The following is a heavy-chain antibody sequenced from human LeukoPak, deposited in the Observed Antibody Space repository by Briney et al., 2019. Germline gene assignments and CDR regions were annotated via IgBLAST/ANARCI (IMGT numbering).Heavy chain of an antibody. Sequence: GGSLRLSCAASGFTVSSNYMSWVRQAPGKGLEWVSVIYSGGSTYCADSVKGRFTISRDNSKNTLYLQMNSLRAEDTAVYYCAREYSSSPIGRYNWFDPWGQGTLVTVSS. CDR2: IYSGGST. J-gene: IGHJ5*02. CDR3: AREYSSSPIGRYNWFDP. CDR1: GFTVSSNY. V-gene: IGHV3-66*02. D-gene: IGHD6-6*01.